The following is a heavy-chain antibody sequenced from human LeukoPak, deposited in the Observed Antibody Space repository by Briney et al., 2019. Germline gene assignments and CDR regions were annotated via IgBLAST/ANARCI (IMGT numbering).Heavy chain of an antibody. J-gene: IGHJ6*03. CDR3: ARQVSDYFYYYIDV. CDR2: IYYSGTT. Sequence: SETLSLTCSVSGGSISSSGYYWNWIRQPPGKGLEWVGSIYYSGTTYYNSSLKSRVTIAEDTSKNRFSLMLTSVTAADTAVYYCARQVSDYFYYYIDVWGEGTTVIVSS. V-gene: IGHV4-39*01. CDR1: GGSISSSGYY.